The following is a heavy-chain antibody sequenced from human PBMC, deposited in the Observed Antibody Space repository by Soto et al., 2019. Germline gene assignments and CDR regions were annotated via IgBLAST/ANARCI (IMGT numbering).Heavy chain of an antibody. Sequence: SVKVSCKASGGTFSSYAISWVRQAPGQGLEWMGGIIPIFGTANYAQKFQGRVTITADKSTSTAYMELSSLRSEDTAVYYCARAASIAARRITYYYYYYGMDVWGQGTTVTVSS. CDR3: ARAASIAARRITYYYYYYGMDV. J-gene: IGHJ6*02. CDR2: IIPIFGTA. V-gene: IGHV1-69*06. CDR1: GGTFSSYA. D-gene: IGHD6-6*01.